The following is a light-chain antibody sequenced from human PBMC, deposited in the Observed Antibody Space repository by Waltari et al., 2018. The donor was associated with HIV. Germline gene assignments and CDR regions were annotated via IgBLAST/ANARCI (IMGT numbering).Light chain of an antibody. J-gene: IGKJ2*01. Sequence: DSVMNQSPDSLAGSRGERGTINCNATQSVVYSSTHRSYLAWFHKRPRQAPKLLISCTSTRAFGLPYRFTGSASGTDFTLTISSVQAEDVAFYYCHQYYSPPYTFGQGTKLEI. V-gene: IGKV4-1*01. CDR2: CTS. CDR1: QSVVYSSTHRSY. CDR3: HQYYSPPYT.